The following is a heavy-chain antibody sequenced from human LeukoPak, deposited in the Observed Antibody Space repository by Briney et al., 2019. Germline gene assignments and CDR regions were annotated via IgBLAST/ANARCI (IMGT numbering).Heavy chain of an antibody. D-gene: IGHD1-26*01. CDR1: GFDFNNYA. J-gene: IGHJ4*02. CDR3: AKEGLTYMGVADY. CDR2: ISGTGGRT. Sequence: PGGSLRLSCAASGFDFNNYAMSWVRQAPGKGLEWVSAISGTGGRTYYADSVKGRFTISKDKAKKTLYLQMNSLRVEDTAVYYCAKEGLTYMGVADYWGQGTLITVPS. V-gene: IGHV3-23*01.